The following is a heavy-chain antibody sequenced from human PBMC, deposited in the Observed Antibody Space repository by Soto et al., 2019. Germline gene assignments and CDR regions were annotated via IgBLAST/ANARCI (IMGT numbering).Heavy chain of an antibody. J-gene: IGHJ4*02. D-gene: IGHD3-10*01. Sequence: QVQLVQSGAEVKKPGASVKVSCKASGYTFTSYGISWVRQAPGQGLEWMGWISAYNGNTNYAPKLQGRVTMTTVTTTSTADMELRSLRSDDTAVYYCARDGTMVRGVNPCFDYCGQGTLVTVSS. CDR3: ARDGTMVRGVNPCFDY. V-gene: IGHV1-18*01. CDR1: GYTFTSYG. CDR2: ISAYNGNT.